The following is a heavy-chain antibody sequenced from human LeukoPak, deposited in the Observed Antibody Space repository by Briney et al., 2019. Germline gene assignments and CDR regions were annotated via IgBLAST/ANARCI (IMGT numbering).Heavy chain of an antibody. CDR2: IYYSGST. Sequence: SETLSLTCTVSGGSINSSSYYWGWIRQPPGKGLEWIGSIYYSGSTYYNPSLKSRVTISVDTSKNQFSLKLSSVTAADTAVYYCARMGTVVTAPFDYWGQGTLVTVSS. V-gene: IGHV4-39*07. J-gene: IGHJ4*02. CDR3: ARMGTVVTAPFDY. D-gene: IGHD4-23*01. CDR1: GGSINSSSYY.